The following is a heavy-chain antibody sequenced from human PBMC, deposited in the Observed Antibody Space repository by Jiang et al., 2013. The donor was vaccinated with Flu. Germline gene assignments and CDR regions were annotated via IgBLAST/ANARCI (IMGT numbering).Heavy chain of an antibody. CDR1: GGSISSSSYY. D-gene: IGHD1-26*01. J-gene: IGHJ4*02. CDR2: IYYSGST. CDR3: ASLVVGATVPPNY. V-gene: IGHV4-39*01. Sequence: GLVKPSETLSLTCTVSGGSISSSSYYWGWIRQPPGKGLEWIGSIYYSGSTYYNPSLKSRVTISVDTSKNQFSLKLSSVTAADTAVYYCASLVVGATVPPNYWGQGTQVTVSS.